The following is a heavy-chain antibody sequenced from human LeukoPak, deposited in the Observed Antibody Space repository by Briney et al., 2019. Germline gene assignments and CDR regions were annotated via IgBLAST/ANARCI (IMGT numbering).Heavy chain of an antibody. J-gene: IGHJ4*02. Sequence: GRSLRLSCAASGFTFSSYAMHWVRQAPGKGLEWVAVISYDGSNKYYADSVKGRFTISRDNSKNTLYLQMNSLRAEDTAVYYCARVLHCSSTSCPEGYWGQGTLVTVSS. CDR3: ARVLHCSSTSCPEGY. D-gene: IGHD2-2*01. CDR1: GFTFSSYA. CDR2: ISYDGSNK. V-gene: IGHV3-30*01.